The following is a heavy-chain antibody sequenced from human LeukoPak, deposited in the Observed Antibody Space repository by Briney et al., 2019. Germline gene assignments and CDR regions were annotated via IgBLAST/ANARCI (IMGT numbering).Heavy chain of an antibody. D-gene: IGHD3-3*01. CDR2: IYSSGNT. CDR3: ASFRSGSRDFWSGYYGPDAFDI. Sequence: SETLSLTCTVSGGSISSYYWSWIRQPAGKGLEWIGRIYSSGNTNYNPSLKSRVSMSVDTSKNQFSLKLSSVTAADTAVYYCASFRSGSRDFWSGYYGPDAFDIWGQGTMVTVSS. V-gene: IGHV4-4*07. CDR1: GGSISSYY. J-gene: IGHJ3*02.